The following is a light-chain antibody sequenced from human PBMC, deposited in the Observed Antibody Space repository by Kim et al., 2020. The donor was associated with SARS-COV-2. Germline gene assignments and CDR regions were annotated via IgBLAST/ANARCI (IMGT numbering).Light chain of an antibody. V-gene: IGLV1-51*01. CDR3: GTWDSSLSGV. J-gene: IGLJ1*01. CDR2: DNN. Sequence: QPVLTQPPSVSAAPGQKVTISCSGSSSNIGNNYVSWYQQLPGTAPKLLIYDNNKRPSGIPDRFSGSKSGTSATLGITGLQTGDEADYYCGTWDSSLSGVFGTGTKVTV. CDR1: SSNIGNNY.